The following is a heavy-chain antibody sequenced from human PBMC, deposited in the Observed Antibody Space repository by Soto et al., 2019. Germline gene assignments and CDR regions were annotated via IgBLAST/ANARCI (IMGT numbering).Heavy chain of an antibody. J-gene: IGHJ6*02. V-gene: IGHV3-23*01. CDR1: GFTFSSYA. Sequence: GGSLRLSCAASGFTFSSYAMSWVRQAPGKGLEWVSAISGSGGSTYYADSVKGRFTISRDNSKNTLYLQMNSLRAEDTAVYYCAKRREKARSWSLLDYYYYGMDVWGQGTTVTVSS. D-gene: IGHD6-13*01. CDR2: ISGSGGST. CDR3: AKRREKARSWSLLDYYYYGMDV.